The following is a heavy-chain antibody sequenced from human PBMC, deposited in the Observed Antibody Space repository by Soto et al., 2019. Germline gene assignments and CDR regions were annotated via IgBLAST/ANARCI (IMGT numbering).Heavy chain of an antibody. J-gene: IGHJ6*02. CDR3: ARGEITMVRGGYYYYSMDV. V-gene: IGHV1-69*06. Sequence: QVQLVQSGAEVKKPGSSVKVSCKASGGTFSSYAISWVRQAPGQGLEWMGGIIPIFGTANYAQKFQGRVTITADKSTSTAYMELSSLRSEDTAVYYCARGEITMVRGGYYYYSMDVWGQGSTVTVSS. D-gene: IGHD3-10*01. CDR2: IIPIFGTA. CDR1: GGTFSSYA.